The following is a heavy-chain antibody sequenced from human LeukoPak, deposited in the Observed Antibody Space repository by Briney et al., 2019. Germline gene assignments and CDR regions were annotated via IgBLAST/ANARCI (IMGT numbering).Heavy chain of an antibody. Sequence: GGSLRLSCAASGFTFSSYSMNWVRQAPGKGLEWVSYISSSSSTIYYADSVKGRFTISRDNAKNSLYLQMNSLRAEDTAVYYCASHTGDSSEPWGQGTLVTVSS. D-gene: IGHD3-22*01. J-gene: IGHJ5*02. CDR2: ISSSSSTI. CDR1: GFTFSSYS. V-gene: IGHV3-48*01. CDR3: ASHTGDSSEP.